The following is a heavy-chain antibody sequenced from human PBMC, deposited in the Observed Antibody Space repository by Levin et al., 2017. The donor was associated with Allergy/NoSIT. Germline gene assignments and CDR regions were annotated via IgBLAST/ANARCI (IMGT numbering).Heavy chain of an antibody. CDR1: GLLVSNTY. V-gene: IGHV3-53*01. J-gene: IGHJ3*02. CDR3: PRWGPGNNNAFDI. D-gene: IGHD2-21*02. CDR2: IYRDSSK. Sequence: LSLTCAASGLLVSNTYMNWVRQAPGKGLEWGSSIYRDSSKYYAASVKGRFTISRDNSKNTVYLQMNSLRAEDTAVYYCPRWGPGNNNAFDIWGQGTLVTVSS.